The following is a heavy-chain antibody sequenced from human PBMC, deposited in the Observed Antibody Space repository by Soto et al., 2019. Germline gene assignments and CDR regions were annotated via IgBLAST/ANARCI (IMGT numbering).Heavy chain of an antibody. CDR2: IWYDGSNK. J-gene: IGHJ6*02. D-gene: IGHD4-17*01. V-gene: IGHV3-33*01. CDR3: ARTFSDYGYYYGMDV. Sequence: GGSLRLSCAASGFTFSSYGMHWVRQAPGKGLEWVAVIWYDGSNKYYADSVKGRFTISRDNSKNTLYLQMNSLRAEDTAVYYCARTFSDYGYYYGMDVWGQGTTVTVSS. CDR1: GFTFSSYG.